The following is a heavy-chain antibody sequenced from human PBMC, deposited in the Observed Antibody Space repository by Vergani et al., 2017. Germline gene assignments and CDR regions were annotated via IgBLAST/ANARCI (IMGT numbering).Heavy chain of an antibody. CDR1: GGSFSGYY. CDR3: ARETYSRFDY. V-gene: IGHV4-34*01. J-gene: IGHJ4*02. Sequence: QVQLQQWGAGLLKPSETLSLTCAVYGGSFSGYYWSWIRQPPGKGLEWIGEINHSGSTNYNPSLKSRVTISVDTSKNQFSLKLSSVTAADTAVYYCARETYSRFDYWGQGTLVTVSA. CDR2: INHSGST. D-gene: IGHD2-21*01.